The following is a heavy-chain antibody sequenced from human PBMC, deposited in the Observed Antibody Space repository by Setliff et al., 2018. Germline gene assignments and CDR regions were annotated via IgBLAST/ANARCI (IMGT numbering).Heavy chain of an antibody. CDR3: AREAKRNVVVVVAATPVY. J-gene: IGHJ4*02. CDR1: GYAFTTYY. Sequence: ASVKVSCKASGYAFTTYYMHWVRQAPGQGLEWIGVINPSDGSTTYAQKFQGRVTITRDTSASTAYMELSSLRSEDTAVYYCAREAKRNVVVVVAATPVYWGQGTLVTVSS. D-gene: IGHD2-15*01. V-gene: IGHV1-46*01. CDR2: INPSDGST.